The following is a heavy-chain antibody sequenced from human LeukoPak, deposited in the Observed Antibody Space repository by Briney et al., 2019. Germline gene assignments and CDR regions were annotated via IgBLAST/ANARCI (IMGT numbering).Heavy chain of an antibody. Sequence: AXXKVSCKASGYTFTSYYMHWVRQAPGQGLEWMGIINPSGGSTSYAQKFQGRVTMTRDTSTSTVYMELSSLRSEDTAVYYCARDRGSGWEVYGMDVWGKGTTVTVSS. CDR2: INPSGGST. CDR1: GYTFTSYY. J-gene: IGHJ6*04. CDR3: ARDRGSGWEVYGMDV. V-gene: IGHV1-46*01. D-gene: IGHD6-19*01.